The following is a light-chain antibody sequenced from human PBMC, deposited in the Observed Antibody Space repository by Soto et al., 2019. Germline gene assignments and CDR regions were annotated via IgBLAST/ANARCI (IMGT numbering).Light chain of an antibody. CDR3: SSYTSSSTPYVV. Sequence: QSVLTQPASVSGSPGQSITISCTGSRSDVGGYNYVSWYQQHPGKAPQVLIYEVSNRPSGVSNRFSGSKSGNTASLTISGLQADDEADYYCSSYTSSSTPYVVFGGGTKLTVL. V-gene: IGLV2-14*01. CDR1: RSDVGGYNY. CDR2: EVS. J-gene: IGLJ2*01.